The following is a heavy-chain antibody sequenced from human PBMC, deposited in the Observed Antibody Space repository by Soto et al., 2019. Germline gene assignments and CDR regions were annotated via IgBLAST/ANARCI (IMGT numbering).Heavy chain of an antibody. J-gene: IGHJ4*02. CDR3: AADPNPTVFFL. CDR2: ISQSGIT. D-gene: IGHD3-3*01. V-gene: IGHV4-59*03. Sequence: QVRLQESGPGLVRPSETLSLTCTVSGVSISHYYGTWIRQPPGKGLEWIGHISQSGITNYNPSLERRVTISFDTSKNQFSLKLNSVTAADTAIYYCAADPNPTVFFLWGQGTLVTVSS. CDR1: GVSISHYY.